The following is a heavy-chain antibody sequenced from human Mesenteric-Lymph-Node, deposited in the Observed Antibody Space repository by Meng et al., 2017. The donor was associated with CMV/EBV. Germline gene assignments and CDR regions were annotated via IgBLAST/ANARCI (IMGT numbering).Heavy chain of an antibody. CDR3: ARDGDSSSSLNYYYYYGMDV. D-gene: IGHD6-6*01. V-gene: IGHV3-66*02. Sequence: GGSLRLSCAASGFTVSSNYMSWVRQAPGKGLEWVSVIYSGGSTYYADSVKGRFTISRDNSKNTLYLQMNSLRAEDTAVYYCARDGDSSSSLNYYYYYGMDVWGQGTTVTVSS. CDR2: IYSGGST. J-gene: IGHJ6*02. CDR1: GFTVSSNY.